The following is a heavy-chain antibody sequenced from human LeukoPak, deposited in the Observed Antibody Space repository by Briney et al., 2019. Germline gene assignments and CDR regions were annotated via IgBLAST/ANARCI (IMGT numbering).Heavy chain of an antibody. Sequence: GGSLRLSCAASGFTLGNYAVSWVRQAPGKGLEWISAITSDSNLIYYADSMRGRITISRDNAENSVYLQMNGLRAEDTAIYYCASGGATVWGYWGQGALVIVSS. D-gene: IGHD3-16*01. CDR3: ASGGATVWGY. CDR2: ITSDSNLI. CDR1: GFTLGNYA. V-gene: IGHV3-21*06. J-gene: IGHJ4*02.